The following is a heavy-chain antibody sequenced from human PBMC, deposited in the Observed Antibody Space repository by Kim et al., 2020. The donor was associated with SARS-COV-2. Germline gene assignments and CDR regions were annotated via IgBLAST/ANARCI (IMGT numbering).Heavy chain of an antibody. V-gene: IGHV4-59*02. CDR2: VSYSGGA. CDR3: TRAHQLSPRGYGMDV. D-gene: IGHD1-1*01. CDR1: GDSVATDF. J-gene: IGHJ6*02. Sequence: SETLSLTCTVSGDSVATDFWTWIRQAPGKGLDWIGYVSYSGGARYNPSLRGRLTISVDTSRTHVALRLDSVTAADTGTEYCTRAHQLSPRGYGMDVWGQG.